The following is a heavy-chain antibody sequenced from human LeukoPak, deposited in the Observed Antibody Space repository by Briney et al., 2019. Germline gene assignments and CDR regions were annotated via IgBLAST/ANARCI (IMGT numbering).Heavy chain of an antibody. V-gene: IGHV3-23*01. CDR3: ARKAARTSGYDY. D-gene: IGHD3-22*01. J-gene: IGHJ4*02. Sequence: AGGSLRLSCAISGFTFNNYGMSWVRQAPGMGLEWVSAIADGGETTYYADSVKGRFTISRDYSKNTLYLQMNSVRADDTAVYYCARKAARTSGYDYWGQGILVTVSS. CDR1: GFTFNNYG. CDR2: IADGGETT.